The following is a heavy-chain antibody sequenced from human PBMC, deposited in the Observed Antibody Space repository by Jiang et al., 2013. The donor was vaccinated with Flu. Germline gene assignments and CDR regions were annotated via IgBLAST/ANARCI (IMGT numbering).Heavy chain of an antibody. J-gene: IGHJ5*02. Sequence: GSGLVKPSETLSLTCTVSGYSINSGYYWGWIRQPPGKGLEWIGSIYHSGMTYNNPSLKSRVTMSVDTSKNQFSLKLPSVTAADTAVYYCARHGRTSPTGWFDPVGPGNPWSPSP. CDR3: ARHGRTSPTGWFDP. CDR2: IYHSGMT. V-gene: IGHV4-38-2*02. D-gene: IGHD1/OR15-1a*01. CDR1: GYSINSGYY.